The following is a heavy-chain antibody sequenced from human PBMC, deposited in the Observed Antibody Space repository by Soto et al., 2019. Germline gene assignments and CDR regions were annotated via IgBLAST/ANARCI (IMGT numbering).Heavy chain of an antibody. CDR3: AHRGYGDYPRDNWFDP. CDR2: IYWNEDK. J-gene: IGHJ5*02. D-gene: IGHD4-17*01. CDR1: GFSINTGGVG. Sequence: QITLKESGPTLVKPTQTLTLTCTFSGFSINTGGVGVAWIRQPQGKALKWLALIYWNEDKRYSPSLKSRLTITKDTSKNQVVLTMTNMDPVDTATYYCAHRGYGDYPRDNWFDPWGQGTLVTVSS. V-gene: IGHV2-5*01.